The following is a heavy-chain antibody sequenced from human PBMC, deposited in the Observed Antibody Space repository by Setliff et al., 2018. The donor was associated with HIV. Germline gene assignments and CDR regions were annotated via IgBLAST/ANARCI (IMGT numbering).Heavy chain of an antibody. D-gene: IGHD3-10*02. V-gene: IGHV5-51*01. CDR3: ARQRVAISMLVVQNPGPLDT. CDR1: GNTFANHW. CDR2: IYTGDSQT. J-gene: IGHJ4*03. Sequence: SGESLKISCTGHGNTFANHWIAWVRQKPGKGLEWMGLIYTGDSQTTYSPAFQGQVTISADKSISTAYLQWTNLKASDSATYYCARQRVAISMLVVQNPGPLDTWGQGTVVTVSS.